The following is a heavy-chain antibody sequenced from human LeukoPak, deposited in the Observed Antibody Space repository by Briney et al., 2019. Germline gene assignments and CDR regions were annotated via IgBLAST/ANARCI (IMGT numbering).Heavy chain of an antibody. CDR1: GFILSSYG. CDR3: AKARSGSSYDYSDY. D-gene: IGHD5-18*01. CDR2: ISGSGGST. Sequence: GGSLRLSCAASGFILSSYGMSWVRQAPGKGLEWVSTISGSGGSTYCADSVKGRFTISRDNSKNALSLQMNSLRAEDTAVYYCAKARSGSSYDYSDYWGQGTLVTVSS. V-gene: IGHV3-23*01. J-gene: IGHJ4*02.